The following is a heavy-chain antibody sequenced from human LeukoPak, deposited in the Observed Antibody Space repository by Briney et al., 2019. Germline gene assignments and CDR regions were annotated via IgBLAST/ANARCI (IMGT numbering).Heavy chain of an antibody. CDR1: GFTFSDYY. Sequence: GGSLRLSCAASGFTFSDYYMSWIRQAPGKGLEWVSYISSSGSTIYYADSVKGRFTISRDNAKNSLYLQMNSLRAEDTAVYYCARVRVVPAAFHYYYYYGMDVWGQGTTVTVSS. V-gene: IGHV3-11*04. CDR2: ISSSGSTI. J-gene: IGHJ6*02. D-gene: IGHD2-2*01. CDR3: ARVRVVPAAFHYYYYYGMDV.